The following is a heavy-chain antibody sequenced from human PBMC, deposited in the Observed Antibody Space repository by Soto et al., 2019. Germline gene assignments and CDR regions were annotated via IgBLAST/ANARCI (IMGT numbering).Heavy chain of an antibody. V-gene: IGHV5-51*01. CDR1: GYSFTSYW. CDR2: VYPGDSET. CDR3: ARQVVVRGRDC. J-gene: IGHJ4*02. Sequence: GESLKISCKGSGYSFTSYWIAWVRQMPGKGLEWMGVVYPGDSETKYSPSFQGQVTISADKSINTAYLEWNSLKASDTAMYYCARQVVVRGRDCWGQGTLVTVSS. D-gene: IGHD2-15*01.